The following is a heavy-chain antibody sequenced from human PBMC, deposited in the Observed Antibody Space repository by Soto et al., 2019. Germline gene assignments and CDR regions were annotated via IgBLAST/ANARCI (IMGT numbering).Heavy chain of an antibody. D-gene: IGHD2-15*01. CDR1: GYTFTSYG. CDR3: ARDEGYCSGGSCSFFDP. CDR2: ISAYNGNT. J-gene: IGHJ5*02. V-gene: IGHV1-18*01. Sequence: ASVKVSCKASGYTFTSYGISWVRQAPGQGLEWMGWISAYNGNTNYAQKLQGRVTMTTDTSTSTAYMELRSLRSDDTAVYYCARDEGYCSGGSCSFFDPWGQGTLVTVPQ.